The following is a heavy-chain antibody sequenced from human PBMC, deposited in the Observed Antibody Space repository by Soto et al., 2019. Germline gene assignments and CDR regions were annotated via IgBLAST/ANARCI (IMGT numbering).Heavy chain of an antibody. CDR3: AKEGGSGSYLFAGSSDAFDI. CDR2: ISYDGSNK. J-gene: IGHJ3*02. D-gene: IGHD1-26*01. CDR1: GFTFSSYA. Sequence: SLRLSCAASGFTFSSYAMHWVRQAPGKGLEWVAVISYDGSNKYYADSVKGRFTISRDNSKNTLYLQMNSLRAEDTAVYYCAKEGGSGSYLFAGSSDAFDIWGQGTMVTVSS. V-gene: IGHV3-30-3*01.